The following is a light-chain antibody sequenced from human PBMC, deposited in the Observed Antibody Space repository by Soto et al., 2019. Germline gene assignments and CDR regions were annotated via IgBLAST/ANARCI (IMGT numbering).Light chain of an antibody. J-gene: IGLJ1*01. V-gene: IGLV2-8*01. CDR2: EVS. CDR3: SSYAGRNSYV. Sequence: QSALTQPPSASGSPGQSVTISCTGTSSDVGAYDYVSWYQHHPGKAPKLIIYEVSKRPSGVPDRFSGSKSGNTASLTVSGLQAEDEADYYCSSYAGRNSYVFGTGTKLTVL. CDR1: SSDVGAYDY.